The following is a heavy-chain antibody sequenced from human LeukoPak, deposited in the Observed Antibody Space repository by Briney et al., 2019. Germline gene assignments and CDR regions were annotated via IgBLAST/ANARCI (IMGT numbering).Heavy chain of an antibody. Sequence: SETLSLTCTVSGGSISSGGYYWSWIRQPPGKGLEWIGYIYHSGSTNYNPSLKSRVTISVDTSKNQFSLKLSSVTAADTAVYYCARRIYDYVWGSYRPLDYWGQGTLVTVSS. J-gene: IGHJ4*02. D-gene: IGHD3-16*02. CDR2: IYHSGST. V-gene: IGHV4-30-2*01. CDR1: GGSISSGGYY. CDR3: ARRIYDYVWGSYRPLDY.